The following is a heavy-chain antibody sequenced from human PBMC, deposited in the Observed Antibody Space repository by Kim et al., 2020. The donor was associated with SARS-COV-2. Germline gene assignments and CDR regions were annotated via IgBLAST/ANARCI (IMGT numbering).Heavy chain of an antibody. CDR2: IIPLFGTT. V-gene: IGHV1-69*13. Sequence: SVKVSCKTSGGSFSTYPMNWVRQAPGQGLEWMGAIIPLFGTTDYAQNFQGRITITANGSTSTPFLALNSLGSDDTAVYYCARSLVELERLSAFDIWGQGTMVTVSS. D-gene: IGHD1-1*01. CDR3: ARSLVELERLSAFDI. CDR1: GGSFSTYP. J-gene: IGHJ3*02.